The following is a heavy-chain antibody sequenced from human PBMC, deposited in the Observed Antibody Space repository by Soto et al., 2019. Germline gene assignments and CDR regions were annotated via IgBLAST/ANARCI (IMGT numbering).Heavy chain of an antibody. CDR2: ISYDGSHK. CDR1: GFTFSNYG. J-gene: IGHJ4*02. CDR3: ANDGARRSCGRSSCRPAGAY. V-gene: IGHV3-30*18. Sequence: QVQLVESGGGVVQPGRSLRLSCAGSGFTFSNYGLHWVRQAPGKGLEWVAVISYDGSHKYYADSVKGRFTISRDNSNNMLYLPMDSMRAEDTAVYYCANDGARRSCGRSSCRPAGAYWGQGTLVTVSS. D-gene: IGHD2-15*01.